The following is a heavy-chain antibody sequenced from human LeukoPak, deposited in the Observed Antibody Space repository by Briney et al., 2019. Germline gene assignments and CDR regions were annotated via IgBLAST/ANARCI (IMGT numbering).Heavy chain of an antibody. V-gene: IGHV5-51*01. CDR1: GYSFGTYW. D-gene: IGHD3-10*01. CDR2: IYPLDSDT. J-gene: IGHJ3*02. Sequence: GESLKISCKGSGYSFGTYWIGWVRQMPGKGLEWMGIIYPLDSDTRYSPSLQGQVTMSVDKSINTAYLHWSSLKASDTAMYYCGRSLGSGTKRQGFDIWGQGTMITVSS. CDR3: GRSLGSGTKRQGFDI.